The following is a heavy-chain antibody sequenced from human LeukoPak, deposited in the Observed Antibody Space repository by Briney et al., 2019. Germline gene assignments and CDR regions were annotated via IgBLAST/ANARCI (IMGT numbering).Heavy chain of an antibody. J-gene: IGHJ2*01. D-gene: IGHD3-3*01. CDR2: INHSGST. V-gene: IGHV4-34*01. CDR1: GGSFSGYY. Sequence: SETLSLTCAVYGGSFSGYYWSWIRQPPGKGLEWIGEINHSGSTNYNPSLKSRVTISVDTSKNQFSLKLSSVTAADTAVNYCARRDTIYWYFDLWGRGTLVTVSS. CDR3: ARRDTIYWYFDL.